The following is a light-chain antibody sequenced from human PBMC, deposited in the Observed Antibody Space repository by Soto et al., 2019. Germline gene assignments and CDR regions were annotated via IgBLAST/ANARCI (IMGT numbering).Light chain of an antibody. CDR1: QSVSSTY. V-gene: IGKV3-20*01. CDR3: QQYGNSLHT. CDR2: ATS. Sequence: EIVLTQSPGTLSLSPGERAALSCRTSQSVSSTYLAWYQQKPGQAPRLLIYATSTRAAGIPDKFSGSGSGTEFTLTISRLEPEDFAVYYCQQYGNSLHTFGQGTKLEIK. J-gene: IGKJ2*01.